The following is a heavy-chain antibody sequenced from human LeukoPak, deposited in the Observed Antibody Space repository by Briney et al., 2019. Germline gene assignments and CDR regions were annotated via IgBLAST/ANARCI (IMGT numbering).Heavy chain of an antibody. J-gene: IGHJ4*02. Sequence: GGSLRLSCAASGFTFDDYAMHWVRQAPGKGLEWVSLISWDGGSTYYADSVKGRFTISRDNSKNSLYLQMNSLRAEDTALYYCAKDNAHEGRDYFDYWDQGTLVTVSS. CDR3: AKDNAHEGRDYFDY. D-gene: IGHD2-8*01. V-gene: IGHV3-43D*03. CDR2: ISWDGGST. CDR1: GFTFDDYA.